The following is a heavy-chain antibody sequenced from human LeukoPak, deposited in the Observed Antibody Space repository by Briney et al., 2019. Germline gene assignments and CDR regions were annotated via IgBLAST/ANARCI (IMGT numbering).Heavy chain of an antibody. V-gene: IGHV1-2*06. Sequence: ASVKVSCKASGYTFTGYYMHWVRQAPGQGLEWMGRINPNSGGTNYAQKFQGRVTMTRDTSISTAYMELSRLRSDDTAVYYCASRYCSGGSCYSGHYCYGMDVWGQGTTVTVSS. CDR1: GYTFTGYY. J-gene: IGHJ6*02. CDR2: INPNSGGT. CDR3: ASRYCSGGSCYSGHYCYGMDV. D-gene: IGHD2-15*01.